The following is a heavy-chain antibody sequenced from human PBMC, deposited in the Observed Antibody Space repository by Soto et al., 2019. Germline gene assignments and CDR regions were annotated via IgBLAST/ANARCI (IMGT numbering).Heavy chain of an antibody. Sequence: GGSLRLSCAVSGFTFSSYAMSWVRQAPGKGLEWVSVIYSGGSTYYADSVKGRFTISRDNSKNTLYLQMNSLRAEDTAVYYCARDCSGGSCYYSEPYFDYWGQGTLVTVSS. V-gene: IGHV3-66*01. CDR2: IYSGGST. CDR1: GFTFSSYA. D-gene: IGHD2-15*01. CDR3: ARDCSGGSCYYSEPYFDY. J-gene: IGHJ4*02.